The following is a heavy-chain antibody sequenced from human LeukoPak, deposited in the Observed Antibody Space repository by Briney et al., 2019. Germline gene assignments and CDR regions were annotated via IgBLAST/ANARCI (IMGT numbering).Heavy chain of an antibody. J-gene: IGHJ5*02. CDR1: GGSFSGYY. V-gene: IGHV4-34*01. CDR2: INHSGST. Sequence: SETLSLTCAVYGGSFSGYYWSWIRQPPGKGLEWIGEINHSGSTNYNPSLKSRVTISVDTSKNQFSLKLSSVTAADTAVYYCARGLGIAARLILGGHWFDPWGQGTLVTVSS. D-gene: IGHD6-6*01. CDR3: ARGLGIAARLILGGHWFDP.